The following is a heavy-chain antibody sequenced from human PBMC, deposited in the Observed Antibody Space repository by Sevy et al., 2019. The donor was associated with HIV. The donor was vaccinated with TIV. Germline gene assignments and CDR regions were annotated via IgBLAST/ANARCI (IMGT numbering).Heavy chain of an antibody. J-gene: IGHJ4*02. CDR2: IYYSGST. Sequence: SETLSLTCTVSGGSISSYYWSWIRQPPGKGLEWIGYIYYSGSTNYNPSLKSRVTISVDTSKNQFSLKLSSVTAADTVVYYCARVGIAAAGPYFDYWGQGTLVTVSS. V-gene: IGHV4-59*01. CDR3: ARVGIAAAGPYFDY. D-gene: IGHD6-13*01. CDR1: GGSISSYY.